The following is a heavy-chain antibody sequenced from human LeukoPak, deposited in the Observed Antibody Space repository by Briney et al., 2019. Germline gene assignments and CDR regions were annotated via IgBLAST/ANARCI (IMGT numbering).Heavy chain of an antibody. Sequence: GASVKVSCKASGYTFTSYDINWMRQATGQGLEWMGWMNPNSGNTGYAQKFQGRVTITRNTSISTAYMELSGLRSEDTAVYYCARVGRVAAADTGGYWFDPWGQGTLITVSS. V-gene: IGHV1-8*03. D-gene: IGHD6-13*01. J-gene: IGHJ5*02. CDR1: GYTFTSYD. CDR3: ARVGRVAAADTGGYWFDP. CDR2: MNPNSGNT.